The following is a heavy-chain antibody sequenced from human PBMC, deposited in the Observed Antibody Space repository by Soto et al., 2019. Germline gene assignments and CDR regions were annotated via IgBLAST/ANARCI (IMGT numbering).Heavy chain of an antibody. CDR1: GYTFTGYY. CDR2: INPNSGGT. V-gene: IGHV1-2*04. CDR3: ARVKNYDFWSGYYPYYYGMDV. D-gene: IGHD3-3*01. J-gene: IGHJ6*02. Sequence: ASVKVSCKASGYTFTGYYMHWVRQAPGQGREWMGWINPNSGGTNYAQKLQGWVTMTRDTSISTAYMELSRLRSDDTAVYYCARVKNYDFWSGYYPYYYGMDVWGQGTTVTVSS.